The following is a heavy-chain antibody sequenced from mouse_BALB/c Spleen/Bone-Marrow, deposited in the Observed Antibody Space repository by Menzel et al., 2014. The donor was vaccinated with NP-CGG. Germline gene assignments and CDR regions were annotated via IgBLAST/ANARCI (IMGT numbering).Heavy chain of an antibody. CDR3: ASLTYYAMDY. CDR2: ISSGSSTI. J-gene: IGHJ4*01. V-gene: IGHV5-17*02. CDR1: GFTFSSFG. Sequence: EVKLVESGGGLVQPGGSRKLSCAASGFTFSSFGMHWVRQAPEKGLEWVAYISSGSSTIYYADTVKGRFTISRDNPKNTLFLQMTSLRSEDKAMYYCASLTYYAMDYWGQGTSVTVSS.